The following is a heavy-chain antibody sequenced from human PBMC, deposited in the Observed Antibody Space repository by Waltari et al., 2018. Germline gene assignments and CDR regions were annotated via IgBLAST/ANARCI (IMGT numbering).Heavy chain of an antibody. CDR1: GFTCNDYG. V-gene: IGHV3-20*04. CDR2: INWSGART. D-gene: IGHD6-19*01. J-gene: IGHJ4*02. Sequence: EVQLVESGGGMVRLGGSLRLSCAASGFTCNDYGMSWVRQVPGKGLEWVSGINWSGARTSYADSVMGRFTVSRDNAMNSLYLEMSSLRAEDTALYYCVREVFGSGWRESYFFDYWGQGTLVTVSS. CDR3: VREVFGSGWRESYFFDY.